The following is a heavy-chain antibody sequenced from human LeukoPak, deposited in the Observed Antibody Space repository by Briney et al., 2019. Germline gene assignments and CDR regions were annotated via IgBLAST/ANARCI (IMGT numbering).Heavy chain of an antibody. D-gene: IGHD6-19*01. V-gene: IGHV3-15*04. CDR2: IGNKADGGTT. CDR3: LHYRSGWH. CDR1: GLKFSDAW. Sequence: GGSLRLSCAVSGLKFSDAWMNWARQAPGKGLGWVGRIGNKADGGTTVYAAPVKGRFTISRDDSKNTVYLQMNSLKTEDTAVYYCLHYRSGWHWGQGTLVTVSS. J-gene: IGHJ4*02.